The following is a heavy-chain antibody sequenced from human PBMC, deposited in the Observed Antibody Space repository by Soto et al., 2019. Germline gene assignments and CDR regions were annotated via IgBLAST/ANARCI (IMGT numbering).Heavy chain of an antibody. D-gene: IGHD7-27*01. Sequence: SETLSLTCTVSGGSISSSSYYWGWIRQPPGKGLEWIGSIYYSGSTYYNPSLKSRVTISVDTSKNQFSLKLSSVTAADTAVYYCARLRGDRGTDDAFDIWGQGTMVTVSS. V-gene: IGHV4-39*01. J-gene: IGHJ3*02. CDR1: GGSISSSSYY. CDR3: ARLRGDRGTDDAFDI. CDR2: IYYSGST.